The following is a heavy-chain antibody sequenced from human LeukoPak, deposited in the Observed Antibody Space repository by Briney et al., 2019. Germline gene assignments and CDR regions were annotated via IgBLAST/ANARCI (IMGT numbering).Heavy chain of an antibody. D-gene: IGHD6-13*01. CDR2: ISAYNGNT. CDR1: GYTFTSYG. Sequence: ASVKVSCKASGYTFTSYGISRVRQAPGQGLEWMGWISAYNGNTNYAQKPQGRVTMTTDTSTSTAYMELRSLRSDDTAVYYYARGGGQQLNYYYYGMDVWGQGTTVTVSS. V-gene: IGHV1-18*01. CDR3: ARGGGQQLNYYYYGMDV. J-gene: IGHJ6*02.